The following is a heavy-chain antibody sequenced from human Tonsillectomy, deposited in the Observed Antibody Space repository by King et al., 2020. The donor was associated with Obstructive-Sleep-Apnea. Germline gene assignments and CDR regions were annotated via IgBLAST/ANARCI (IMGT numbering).Heavy chain of an antibody. CDR3: AKDNSNWSFDY. D-gene: IGHD6-13*01. CDR1: GFTFNSSG. Sequence: VQLVESGGGVVQPGGSLRLSCAASGFTFNSSGMHWVRQAPGKGLELVTFIRSDGSNQYHAASVKGRFSISRDNSKNTLFLQMNSLRTEDTAVYYCAKDNSNWSFDYWGQGILVTVSS. J-gene: IGHJ4*02. V-gene: IGHV3-30*02. CDR2: IRSDGSNQ.